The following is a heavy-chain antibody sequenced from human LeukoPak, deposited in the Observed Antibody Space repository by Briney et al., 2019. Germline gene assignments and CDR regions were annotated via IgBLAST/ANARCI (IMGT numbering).Heavy chain of an antibody. Sequence: SETLSLTCAVYGGSFSGYYWSWIRQPPGKGLEWIGEIYHSGSTNYNPSLKSRVTISVDKSKNQFSLKLSSVTAADTAVYYCARDRQYYYDSSPFTDAFDIWGQGTMVSVSS. CDR2: IYHSGST. CDR3: ARDRQYYYDSSPFTDAFDI. J-gene: IGHJ3*02. D-gene: IGHD3-22*01. V-gene: IGHV4-34*01. CDR1: GGSFSGYY.